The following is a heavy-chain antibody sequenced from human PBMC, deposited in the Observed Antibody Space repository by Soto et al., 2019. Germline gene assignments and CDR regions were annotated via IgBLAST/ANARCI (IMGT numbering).Heavy chain of an antibody. D-gene: IGHD6-13*01. Sequence: VQLVESGGGVVQPGRSLRLSCAASGFTFSSYWMSWVRQAPGKGLEWVANIKQDGSEKYYVDSVKGRFTISRDNAKNSLYLQMNSLRAEDTAVYYCARLGIAAALDYWGQGTLVTVSS. CDR3: ARLGIAAALDY. V-gene: IGHV3-7*03. CDR1: GFTFSSYW. CDR2: IKQDGSEK. J-gene: IGHJ4*02.